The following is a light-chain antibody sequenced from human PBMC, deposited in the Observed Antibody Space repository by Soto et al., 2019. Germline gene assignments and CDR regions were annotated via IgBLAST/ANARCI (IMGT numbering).Light chain of an antibody. V-gene: IGLV2-14*01. CDR3: SSYSTTTSPHLL. J-gene: IGLJ2*01. Sequence: QSVLAQPASVSGSPGQSITISCTGTRSDIGRYNYVSWYQQHPGEAPKLLIYEVTYRPSGVSARFSGSKSGSTASLTISGLQAEDEADYYCSSYSTTTSPHLLFGGGTKVTVL. CDR1: RSDIGRYNY. CDR2: EVT.